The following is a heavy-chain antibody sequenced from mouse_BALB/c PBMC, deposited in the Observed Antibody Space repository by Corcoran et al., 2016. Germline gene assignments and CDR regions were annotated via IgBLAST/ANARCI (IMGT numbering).Heavy chain of an antibody. V-gene: IGHV1-26*01. Sequence: EVQLQQSGPELVKPGASVKISCKASGYSFTGYYMHWVKQSHVKSLEWIGRINPYNGATSYNQNFKDKASLTVDKSSSTAYMELHSLTSEDSAVDYCAREGDYPLAYWGQGTLVTVSA. CDR2: INPYNGAT. CDR1: GYSFTGYY. CDR3: AREGDYPLAY. D-gene: IGHD2-4*01. J-gene: IGHJ3*01.